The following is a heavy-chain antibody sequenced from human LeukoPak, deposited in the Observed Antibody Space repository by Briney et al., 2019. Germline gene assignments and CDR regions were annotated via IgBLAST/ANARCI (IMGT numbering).Heavy chain of an antibody. J-gene: IGHJ4*02. CDR2: IYHSGST. CDR3: ARPRYYYDSSGYYNY. Sequence: SETLSLTCTVSGYSISSGYYWGWIRQPPGKGLEWIGSIYHSGSTYYNPSLKSRVTISVDTSKNQFSLKLSSVTAADTAVYYCARPRYYYDSSGYYNYWGQGTLVTVSS. CDR1: GYSISSGYY. V-gene: IGHV4-38-2*02. D-gene: IGHD3-22*01.